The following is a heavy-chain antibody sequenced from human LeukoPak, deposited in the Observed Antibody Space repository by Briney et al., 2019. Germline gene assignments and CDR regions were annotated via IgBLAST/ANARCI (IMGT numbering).Heavy chain of an antibody. CDR3: AKERLRFLEWLFQVDY. CDR1: GFTFSSYA. CDR2: IRGSGGST. V-gene: IGHV3-23*01. Sequence: PGGSLRLSCAASGFTFSSYAMSWVRQAPGKGLEWVSAIRGSGGSTYYADSVKGRFTISRDNSKNTLYLQMNSLRAEDTAVYYCAKERLRFLEWLFQVDYWGQGTLVTVSS. D-gene: IGHD3-3*01. J-gene: IGHJ4*02.